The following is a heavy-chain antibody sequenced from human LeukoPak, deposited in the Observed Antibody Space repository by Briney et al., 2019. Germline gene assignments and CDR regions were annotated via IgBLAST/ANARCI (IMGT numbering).Heavy chain of an antibody. V-gene: IGHV3-30*18. Sequence: GGSLRLSCAASGFTFSSYGMHWVRQAPGKGLEWVAVISYDGSNKYYADSVKGRFTISRDNSKNTLYLQMNSLRAEDTAVYYCAKAGGRGVTLYYYYYGMDVWGQGTTVTVSS. CDR3: AKAGGRGVTLYYYYYGMDV. J-gene: IGHJ6*02. D-gene: IGHD3-10*01. CDR1: GFTFSSYG. CDR2: ISYDGSNK.